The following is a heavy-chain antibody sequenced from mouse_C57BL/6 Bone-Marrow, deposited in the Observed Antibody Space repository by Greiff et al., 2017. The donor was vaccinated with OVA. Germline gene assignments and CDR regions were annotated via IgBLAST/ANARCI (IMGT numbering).Heavy chain of an antibody. V-gene: IGHV14-4*01. CDR1: GFNFTDDY. J-gene: IGHJ2*01. Sequence: EVQLVEPGAELVRPGASVKLSCTASGFNFTDDYMHWVKQRPEQGLEWIGRIDPENGDTEYDSKFQGKATITVDTPSNTAYLQLSSLTSEDTAVYYCTHPARVGYWYFCVQGTTLTVSS. CDR3: THPARVGYWYF. CDR2: IDPENGDT. D-gene: IGHD2-14*01.